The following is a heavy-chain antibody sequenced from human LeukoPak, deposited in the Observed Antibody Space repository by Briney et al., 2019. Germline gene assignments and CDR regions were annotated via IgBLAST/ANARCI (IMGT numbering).Heavy chain of an antibody. CDR1: GFTFSNAW. D-gene: IGHD3-22*01. CDR3: ARTLNYYNSSGYYSYYYYGMDV. J-gene: IGHJ6*02. CDR2: IKSKTDGGTT. V-gene: IGHV3-15*07. Sequence: GGSLRLSCAASGFTFSNAWMNWVRQAPGKGLEWVGRIKSKTDGGTTDYAAPVKGRFTISRDDSKNTLYLQMNSPRAEDTAVYYCARTLNYYNSSGYYSYYYYGMDVWGQGTTVTVSS.